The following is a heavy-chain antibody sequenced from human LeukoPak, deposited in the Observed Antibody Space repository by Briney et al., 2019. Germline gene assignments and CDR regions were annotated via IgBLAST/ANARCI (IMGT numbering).Heavy chain of an antibody. V-gene: IGHV3-33*01. J-gene: IGHJ4*02. Sequence: GGSQRLSCAASGITFNAIHWVRQAPGKGLEWVALTWYDGRNKYYADSVKGRFTISIDNSKNMVYLHMNSLRADDTAVYYCARDLLGSGSCPDSWGQGTLVTVS. CDR3: ARDLLGSGSCPDS. D-gene: IGHD3-10*01. CDR2: TWYDGRNK. CDR1: GITFNA.